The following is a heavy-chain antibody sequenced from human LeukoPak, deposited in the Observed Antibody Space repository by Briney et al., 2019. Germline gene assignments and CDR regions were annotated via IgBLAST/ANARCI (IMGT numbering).Heavy chain of an antibody. CDR2: FDPENGET. V-gene: IGHV1-24*01. J-gene: IGHJ4*02. CDR3: TRSAVVLPYYFDY. Sequence: ASVTVSCKVSGYIFTELSMHWVRQAPGKGLEWMGSFDPENGETLYAQEFQGRVTLTEDTSADTAYMELISLRSEDTAVYYCTRSAVVLPYYFDYWGQGTLVTVSS. D-gene: IGHD3-22*01. CDR1: GYIFTELS.